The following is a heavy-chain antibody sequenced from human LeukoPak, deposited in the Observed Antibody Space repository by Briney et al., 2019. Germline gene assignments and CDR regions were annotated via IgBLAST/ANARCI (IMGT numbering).Heavy chain of an antibody. V-gene: IGHV1-46*01. CDR1: GYTFTSYY. J-gene: IGHJ4*02. Sequence: ASVKVSCKASGYTFTSYYMHWVRQAPGQGLEWMGIINPSGDSTSYAQKFQGRVTMTRDTSTSTVYMELSSLRSDDTAVYYCARDSGPLGELFGFDYWGQGSLVTVSS. D-gene: IGHD3-10*01. CDR3: ARDSGPLGELFGFDY. CDR2: INPSGDST.